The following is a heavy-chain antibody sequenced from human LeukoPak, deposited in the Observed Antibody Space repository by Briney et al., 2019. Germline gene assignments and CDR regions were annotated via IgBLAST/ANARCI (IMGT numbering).Heavy chain of an antibody. CDR2: INHSGST. Sequence: SETLSLTCAVYGGSFSGYYWSWIRQPPGKGLEWIGEINHSGSTNYNPSLKSRVTISVDTSKNQFSLKLSSVTAADTAVYYCARGRSSGYRHYYYYYMDVWGKGTTVTVSS. CDR1: GGSFSGYY. V-gene: IGHV4-34*01. CDR3: ARGRSSGYRHYYYYYMDV. D-gene: IGHD3-22*01. J-gene: IGHJ6*03.